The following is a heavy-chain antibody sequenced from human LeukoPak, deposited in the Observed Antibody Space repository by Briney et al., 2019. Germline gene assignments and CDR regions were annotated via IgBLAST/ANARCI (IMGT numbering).Heavy chain of an antibody. Sequence: GGSLRLSCAASGFTFSSYAMSWVRQAPGKGLEWVSAISGSGGSTYYADSVKGRFTISRHNSNNTLYLQMNSLRAEDTAVYYCAKLGVRGVITPIAYWGQGTLVTVSS. V-gene: IGHV3-23*01. J-gene: IGHJ4*02. CDR1: GFTFSSYA. CDR2: ISGSGGST. D-gene: IGHD3-10*02. CDR3: AKLGVRGVITPIAY.